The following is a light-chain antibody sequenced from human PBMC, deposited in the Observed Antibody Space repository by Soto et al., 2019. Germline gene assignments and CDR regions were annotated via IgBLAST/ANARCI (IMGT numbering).Light chain of an antibody. CDR3: QQRSNWPPA. CDR2: DAS. Sequence: EIVLTQSPATLSLSPGERATLSCRASQSVSSYLAWYQQKPGQAPRLLIYDASNRATGIPARCSSSVSATNITLTISSLEPEDFAGYYCQQRSNWPPAFGGGTKVEIK. CDR1: QSVSSY. J-gene: IGKJ4*01. V-gene: IGKV3-11*01.